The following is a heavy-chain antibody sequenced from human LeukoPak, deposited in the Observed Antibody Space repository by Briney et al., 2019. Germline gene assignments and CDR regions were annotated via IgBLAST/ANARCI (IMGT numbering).Heavy chain of an antibody. J-gene: IGHJ6*04. CDR3: ARVTGV. CDR1: GGSISSYY. V-gene: IGHV4-4*08. Sequence: KTSETLSLTCTVSGGSISSYYWSWIRQPPGKGLEWIGRIYTSGSTNFNPSLQSRVTISVDTSKNQFSLNLSSVTAADTAVYYCARVTGVWGKGTTVTVSS. CDR2: IYTSGST.